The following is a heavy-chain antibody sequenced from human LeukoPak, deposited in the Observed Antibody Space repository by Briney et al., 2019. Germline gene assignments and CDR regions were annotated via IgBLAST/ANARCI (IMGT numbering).Heavy chain of an antibody. CDR1: GGSISSYY. D-gene: IGHD6-13*01. CDR2: IYYSGST. V-gene: IGHV4-59*01. Sequence: PSETLSLTCTVSGGSISSYYWSWIRQPAGKGLEWIGYIYYSGSTNYNPSLKSRVTISVDTSKNQFSLKLSSVTAADTAVYYCARGGSPPYYYYYMDVWGKGTTVTVSS. J-gene: IGHJ6*03. CDR3: ARGGSPPYYYYYMDV.